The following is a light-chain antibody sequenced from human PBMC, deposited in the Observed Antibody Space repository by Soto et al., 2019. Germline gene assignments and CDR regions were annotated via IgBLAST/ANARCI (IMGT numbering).Light chain of an antibody. CDR2: GAS. V-gene: IGKV3-20*01. J-gene: IGKJ1*01. CDR1: ESVSSN. CDR3: QQYGSSPLT. Sequence: EIVLTQSPAILSVSAAERATLXSRASESVSSNLAWYQQKPGQAPRLLIYGASSRATGIPDRFSGSGSGTDFTLTISRLEPEDFAVYYCQQYGSSPLTFGQGTKVDIK.